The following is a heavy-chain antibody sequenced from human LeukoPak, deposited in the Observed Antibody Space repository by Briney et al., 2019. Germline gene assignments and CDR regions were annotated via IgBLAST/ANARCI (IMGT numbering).Heavy chain of an antibody. CDR2: IYYIGST. Sequence: SETLSLTCTVSGGSISSYYWSWIRQPRGKGLEWIGYIYYIGSTNYNPSLKSRVTMSVDTSKNQFSLKLTSVTAADTAVYYCAREARGWARLFDFWGQGTLVTVPS. J-gene: IGHJ4*02. D-gene: IGHD1-26*01. CDR1: GGSISSYY. V-gene: IGHV4-59*01. CDR3: AREARGWARLFDF.